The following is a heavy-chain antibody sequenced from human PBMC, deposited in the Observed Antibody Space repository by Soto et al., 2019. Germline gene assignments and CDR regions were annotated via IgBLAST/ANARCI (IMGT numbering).Heavy chain of an antibody. V-gene: IGHV3-20*04. CDR1: GFTFDDYG. CDR2: IIWNGGST. J-gene: IGHJ4*02. CDR3: ARDFGYDSSGPGVFDY. Sequence: GGSLRLSCAASGFTFDDYGMSWVRQAPGKGLEWVSGIIWNGGSTGYADSVKGRFTISRDNAKNSLYLQMNSLRAEDTALYYCARDFGYDSSGPGVFDYWGQGTLVTVSS. D-gene: IGHD3-22*01.